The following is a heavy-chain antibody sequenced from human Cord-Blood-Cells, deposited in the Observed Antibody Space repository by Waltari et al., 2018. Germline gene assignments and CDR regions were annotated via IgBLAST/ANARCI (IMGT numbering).Heavy chain of an antibody. D-gene: IGHD2-15*01. CDR1: GFTFRSYA. V-gene: IGHV3-30*04. CDR2: ISYDGSNK. Sequence: QVQLVESGGGVVQPGRSLRLSCAASGFTFRSYAMHWVRQAPGKGLEWVAVISYDGSNKYYADSVKGRFTISRDNSKNTLYLQMNSLRAEDTAVYYCARAATTFFDYWGQGTLVTVSS. CDR3: ARAATTFFDY. J-gene: IGHJ4*02.